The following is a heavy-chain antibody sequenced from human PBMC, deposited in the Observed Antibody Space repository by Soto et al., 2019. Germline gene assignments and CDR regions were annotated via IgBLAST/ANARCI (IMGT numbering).Heavy chain of an antibody. V-gene: IGHV4-4*07. CDR1: GGSISSYY. Sequence: QVQLQGSGPGLVKPSETLSLTCTVSGGSISSYYWRWIRQPAGKGLEWIGRIYTSGSTNYNSSLRSRVTKSVDTSKNRVSRTLSSVTAADTAVYYCAREAPQGIAHFAYRGQGNLVTGFS. CDR2: IYTSGST. CDR3: AREAPQGIAHFAY. J-gene: IGHJ4*02.